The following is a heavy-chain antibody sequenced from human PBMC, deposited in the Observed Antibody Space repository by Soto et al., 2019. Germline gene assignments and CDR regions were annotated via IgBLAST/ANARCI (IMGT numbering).Heavy chain of an antibody. Sequence: QVQLVQSGAEVKKPGASVKVSCKASGYTFTGYYMHWARQAPGQGLEWMGWINPNSGGTNYAQKFQGWGTMTRDTSISTAYMELRRLRSDDTAVYYCAIFSSGRGYYYYGMDVWGQGTTVTVSS. J-gene: IGHJ6*02. CDR1: GYTFTGYY. CDR2: INPNSGGT. CDR3: AIFSSGRGYYYYGMDV. D-gene: IGHD6-19*01. V-gene: IGHV1-2*04.